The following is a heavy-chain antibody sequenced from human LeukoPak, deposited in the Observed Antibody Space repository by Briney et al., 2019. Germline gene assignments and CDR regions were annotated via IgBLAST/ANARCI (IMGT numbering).Heavy chain of an antibody. CDR1: GFTFSHYA. Sequence: PGGSLRLSCAASGFTFSHYAIHWVRQAPGKGLEWVAVMSYDGSNEYYADSVKGRFTISRDNSKNTLYLQMNSLRAEDTAVYYCATDGGSGYDYIWGTFEHWGQGALVTVSS. CDR3: ATDGGSGYDYIWGTFEH. CDR2: MSYDGSNE. D-gene: IGHD3-16*01. V-gene: IGHV3-30-3*01. J-gene: IGHJ4*02.